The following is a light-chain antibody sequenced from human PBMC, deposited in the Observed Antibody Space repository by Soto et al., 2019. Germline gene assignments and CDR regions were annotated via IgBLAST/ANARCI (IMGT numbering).Light chain of an antibody. CDR1: QRVSNN. CDR2: FAS. V-gene: IGKV3-15*01. J-gene: IGKJ4*01. CDR3: QQYNKWPLT. Sequence: IVMTQSPATLSVSPGEKATLSCRASQRVSNNLAWYQQKPGQAPRLLIYFASTRATGIPARFSGSGSGTEFSLTISNLQSEDFAVYYCQQYNKWPLTFGGGTKVATK.